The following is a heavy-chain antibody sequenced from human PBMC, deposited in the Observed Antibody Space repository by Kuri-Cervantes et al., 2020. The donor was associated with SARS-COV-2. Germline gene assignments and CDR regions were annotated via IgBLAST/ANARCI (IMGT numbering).Heavy chain of an antibody. J-gene: IGHJ6*02. V-gene: IGHV4-4*07. D-gene: IGHD2-2*01. Sequence: SETLSLTCTVPGGSISSYYWSWIRQPAGKGLEWIGRIYTSGSTNYNPSLKSRVTMSVDTSKNQFSLKLSSVTAADTAVYYCARGRWCSSTSCYLRSFYYYYGMDVWGQGTTVTVSS. CDR3: ARGRWCSSTSCYLRSFYYYYGMDV. CDR1: GGSISSYY. CDR2: IYTSGST.